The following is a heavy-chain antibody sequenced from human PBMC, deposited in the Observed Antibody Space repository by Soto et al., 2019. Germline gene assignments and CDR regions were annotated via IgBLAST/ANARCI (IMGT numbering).Heavy chain of an antibody. CDR2: FDPEDGET. CDR3: ATHLLRSKRDYVYYYMDV. Sequence: GASVKVSCKVSGYTLTELSMHWVRQAPGKGLEWMGGFDPEDGETIYAQKFQGRVTMTEDTSTDTAYMELSSLRSEDTAAYYCATHLLRSKRDYVYYYMDVWGKGTTVTVSS. J-gene: IGHJ6*03. CDR1: GYTLTELS. V-gene: IGHV1-24*01. D-gene: IGHD3-10*02.